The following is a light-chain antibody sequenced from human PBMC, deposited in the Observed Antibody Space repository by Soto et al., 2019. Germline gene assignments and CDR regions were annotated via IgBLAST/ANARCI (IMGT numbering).Light chain of an antibody. V-gene: IGLV1-47*01. CDR1: SSNIGSNY. CDR2: RNS. CDR3: ASWDDSLSGFVV. Sequence: QSVLTQPPSASGTPGQRVTISCSGSSSNIGSNYVFWYQQLPVTAPKVLMYRNSQRPSGVPDRFSGSKSGTSASLAISGLRSEDEADYYCASWDDSLSGFVVFGVGTQLTVL. J-gene: IGLJ2*01.